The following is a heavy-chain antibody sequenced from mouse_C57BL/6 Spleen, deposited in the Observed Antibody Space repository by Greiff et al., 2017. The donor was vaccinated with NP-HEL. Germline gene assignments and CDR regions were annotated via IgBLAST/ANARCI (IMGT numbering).Heavy chain of an antibody. Sequence: VQLQQSGAELVKPGASVKLSCTASGFNITDYYMHWVKQRTEQGLEWIGRIDPEAGETKYAPKFQGKATITADTSSNTAYLQLSSLTSEDTAVYYCATYAWFAYWGQGTLVTVSA. CDR3: ATYAWFAY. CDR1: GFNITDYY. CDR2: IDPEAGET. V-gene: IGHV14-2*01. J-gene: IGHJ3*01. D-gene: IGHD2-14*01.